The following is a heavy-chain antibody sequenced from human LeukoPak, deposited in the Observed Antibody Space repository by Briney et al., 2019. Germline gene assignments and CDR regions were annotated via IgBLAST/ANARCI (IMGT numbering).Heavy chain of an antibody. CDR3: ARDRRRMYYYDSSGYDY. CDR2: IYYSGST. CDR1: GGSISSSSYY. Sequence: SETLSLTCTVSGGSISSSSYYWGWIRQPPGKGLEWIGSIYYSGSTYYNPSLKSRVTISVDTSKNQFSLKLSSVTAADTAVYYCARDRRRMYYYDSSGYDYWGQGTLVTVSS. J-gene: IGHJ4*02. D-gene: IGHD3-22*01. V-gene: IGHV4-39*07.